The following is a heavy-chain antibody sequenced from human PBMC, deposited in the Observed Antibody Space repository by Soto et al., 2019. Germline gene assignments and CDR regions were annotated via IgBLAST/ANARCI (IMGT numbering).Heavy chain of an antibody. CDR1: GGSVSSGSYY. J-gene: IGHJ6*02. D-gene: IGHD6-13*01. CDR3: ARDASRIAAAGTRRYYYGMDV. Sequence: SETLSLTCTVSGGSVSSGSYYWSWIRQPPGKGLEWIGYIYYSGSTNYNPSLKSRVTISVDTSKNQFSLKLSSVTAADTAVYYCARDASRIAAAGTRRYYYGMDVWGQGTTVTVSS. V-gene: IGHV4-61*01. CDR2: IYYSGST.